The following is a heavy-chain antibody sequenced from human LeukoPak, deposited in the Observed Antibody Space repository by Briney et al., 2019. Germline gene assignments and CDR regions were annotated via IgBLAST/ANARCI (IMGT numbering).Heavy chain of an antibody. CDR3: ARGLLVGAMYYFDY. J-gene: IGHJ4*02. Sequence: SETLSLTCAVYGGSFSGYYWSWIRQPPGKVLEWIGEINHSGSTNYNPSLKSRVTISVDTSKNQFSLKLSSVTAADTAVYYCARGLLVGAMYYFDYWGQGTLVTVSS. V-gene: IGHV4-34*01. CDR1: GGSFSGYY. CDR2: INHSGST. D-gene: IGHD1-26*01.